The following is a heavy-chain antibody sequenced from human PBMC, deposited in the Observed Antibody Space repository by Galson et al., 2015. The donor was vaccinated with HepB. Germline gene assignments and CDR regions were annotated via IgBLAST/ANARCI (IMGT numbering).Heavy chain of an antibody. CDR3: ARGTVAAVAVRGWFDP. V-gene: IGHV3-20*04. Sequence: SLRLSCAASGFSFDDYGMSWVRQVPGKGLEWVSGIDWNGGSTGYADSVKGRFTISRDNVKNSLYLQMNSLRAEDTALYFCARGTVAAVAVRGWFDPWGQGTLVTVSS. D-gene: IGHD6-13*01. CDR1: GFSFDDYG. J-gene: IGHJ5*02. CDR2: IDWNGGST.